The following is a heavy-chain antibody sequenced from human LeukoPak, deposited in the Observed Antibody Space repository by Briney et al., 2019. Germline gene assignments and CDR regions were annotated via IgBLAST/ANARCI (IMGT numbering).Heavy chain of an antibody. CDR2: ISGSGGTT. CDR1: GFTLSSHG. V-gene: IGHV3-23*01. D-gene: IGHD5-12*01. Sequence: GGSLRLSCAASGFTLSSHGMGWVRQAPGRGLEWVSDISGSGGTTHYVDSVKGRFTISRDNSKNTVYLQMNSLRAEDTAVYYCARDFGGYVAYFDYWGQGTLVTVSS. J-gene: IGHJ4*02. CDR3: ARDFGGYVAYFDY.